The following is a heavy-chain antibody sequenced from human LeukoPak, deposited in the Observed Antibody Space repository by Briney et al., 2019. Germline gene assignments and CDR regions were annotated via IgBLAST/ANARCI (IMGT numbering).Heavy chain of an antibody. CDR2: IYYSGST. Sequence: PSETLSLTCTVSGGSISSGGYYWSWIRQHPGKGLEWIGYIYYSGSTYYNPSLKSRVTISVDTSKNQFSLKLSSVTAADTAVYYCAGDPASPTGQQQPSIHTKDNWFDPWGQGTLVTVSS. J-gene: IGHJ5*02. D-gene: IGHD6-13*01. CDR1: GGSISSGGYY. CDR3: AGDPASPTGQQQPSIHTKDNWFDP. V-gene: IGHV4-30-4*08.